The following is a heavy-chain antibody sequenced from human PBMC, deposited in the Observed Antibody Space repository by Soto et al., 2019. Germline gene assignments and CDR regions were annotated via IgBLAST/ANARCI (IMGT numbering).Heavy chain of an antibody. CDR2: ISSSGSTI. J-gene: IGHJ3*02. D-gene: IGHD3-16*02. CDR1: GFTFSDYY. CDR3: ARAIYDYIWGSYRSDAFDI. V-gene: IGHV3-11*01. Sequence: QVQLVESGGGLVKPGGSLRLSCAASGFTFSDYYVSWIRQAPGKGLEWVSYISSSGSTIYYADSVKGRFTISRDNAKNSLYLQMNSLRAEDTAVYYCARAIYDYIWGSYRSDAFDIWGQGTMVTVSS.